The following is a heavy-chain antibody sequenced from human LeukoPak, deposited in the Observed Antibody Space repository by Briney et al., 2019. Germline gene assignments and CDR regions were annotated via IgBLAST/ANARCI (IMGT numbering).Heavy chain of an antibody. D-gene: IGHD3-22*01. CDR1: GGSISSYY. CDR3: ARLGSSGYYLSY. CDR2: IYYSGST. V-gene: IGHV4-59*01. Sequence: PSETLSLTCTVSGGSISSYYWSWIRQPPGKGLEWIGYIYYSGSTNYNPSLKSRVTISVDTSKNQFSLELSSVTAADTAVYYCARLGSSGYYLSYWGQGTLVTVSS. J-gene: IGHJ4*02.